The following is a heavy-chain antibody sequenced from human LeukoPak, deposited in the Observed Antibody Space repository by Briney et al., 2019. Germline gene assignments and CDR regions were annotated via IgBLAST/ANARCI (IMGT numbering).Heavy chain of an antibody. CDR2: IYYSGST. D-gene: IGHD4-17*01. V-gene: IGHV4-39*07. Sequence: SETLSLTCTVSGGSISSSSYYWGWIRQPPGKGLEWIGSIYYSGSTYYNPSLKSRVTISVDTSKNQFSLKLSSVTAADTAVYYCARVSSGDYTWDYWGQGTLVTVSS. CDR1: GGSISSSSYY. CDR3: ARVSSGDYTWDY. J-gene: IGHJ4*02.